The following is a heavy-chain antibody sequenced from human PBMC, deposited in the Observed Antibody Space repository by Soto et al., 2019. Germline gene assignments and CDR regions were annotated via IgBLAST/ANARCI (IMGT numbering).Heavy chain of an antibody. Sequence: SETLSLTCTVSGGTVSSGGYYWSWIRQPPGKGLEWIGYIYYSGSTNYHPSLKSRVTISVDTSKNQFSLKLSSVTAADTAVYYCAREGAEVGATHYYYGMDVWGQGTTVTVSS. D-gene: IGHD1-26*01. CDR1: GGTVSSGGYY. CDR3: AREGAEVGATHYYYGMDV. V-gene: IGHV4-61*08. J-gene: IGHJ6*02. CDR2: IYYSGST.